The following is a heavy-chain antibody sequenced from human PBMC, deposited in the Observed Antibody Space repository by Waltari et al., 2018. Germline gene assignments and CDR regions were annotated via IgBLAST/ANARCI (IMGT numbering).Heavy chain of an antibody. D-gene: IGHD6-13*01. V-gene: IGHV3-74*01. J-gene: IGHJ4*02. CDR3: ARVYFSSRAFDY. Sequence: EVQLVESGGGLVQPGGSLRLSCAASGFTFSAYRMHWVRQAPGKGLVWVSLINADGRATLYADSVKGRFTISRDNAKNSLYLQMNSLRAEDTAVYYCARVYFSSRAFDYWGQGTLVTVSS. CDR2: INADGRAT. CDR1: GFTFSAYR.